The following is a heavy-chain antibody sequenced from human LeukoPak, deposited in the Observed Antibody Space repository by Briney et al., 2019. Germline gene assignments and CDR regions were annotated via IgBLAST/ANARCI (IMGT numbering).Heavy chain of an antibody. D-gene: IGHD4-23*01. V-gene: IGHV1-69*02. CDR2: IIPILGIA. CDR1: GGTFSSYT. Sequence: SVKVSCKASGGTFSSYTISWVRQAPRQGLEWMGRIIPILGIANYAQKFQGRVTITADKSTSTAYMELSSLRSEDTAVYYCCDYGGNLDWGQGTLVTVSS. CDR3: CDYGGNLD. J-gene: IGHJ4*02.